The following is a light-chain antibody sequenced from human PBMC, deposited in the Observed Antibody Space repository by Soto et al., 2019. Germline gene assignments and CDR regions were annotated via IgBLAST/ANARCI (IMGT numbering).Light chain of an antibody. J-gene: IGKJ5*01. CDR3: QQYGSSPVT. CDR2: GAS. CDR1: QSVSSN. Sequence: EIVMTQSPATLSVSPGARAPLSCRASQSVSSNLAWYQQKRGQAPRLLIYGASNRATGIPDRFSGSGSGTDFTLTISRLEPEDFAVYYCQQYGSSPVTFGQGTRLEIK. V-gene: IGKV3-20*01.